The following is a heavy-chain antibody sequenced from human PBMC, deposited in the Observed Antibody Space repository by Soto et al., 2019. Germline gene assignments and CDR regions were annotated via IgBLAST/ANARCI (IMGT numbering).Heavy chain of an antibody. J-gene: IGHJ4*02. CDR1: GFTFSDYY. Sequence: GGSLRLSCAASGFTFSDYYLSWIRQAPGKGLEWVSYISSSGSTIYYADSVKGRFTISRDNAKNSLYLQMNSLRAEDTAVYYCARDLYDDWEFDYWGQGTLVTVSS. CDR2: ISSSGSTI. CDR3: ARDLYDDWEFDY. V-gene: IGHV3-11*01. D-gene: IGHD4-17*01.